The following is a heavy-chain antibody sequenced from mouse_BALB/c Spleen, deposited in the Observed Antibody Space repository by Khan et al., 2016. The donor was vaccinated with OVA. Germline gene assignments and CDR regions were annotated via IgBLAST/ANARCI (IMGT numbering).Heavy chain of an antibody. J-gene: IGHJ3*02. CDR2: ISYSGST. CDR3: ARGRGY. V-gene: IGHV3-2*02. Sequence: EVQLQESGPGLVKPPQSLSLTCTVTGYSITSDYSWNWIRQFPGNRLEWMGYISYSGSTSYTPSLKSRFSITRDTSKNQFFLQLNSVTAEDTATYYCARGRGYWGQGTLVTVSA. CDR1: GYSITSDYS. D-gene: IGHD3-3*01.